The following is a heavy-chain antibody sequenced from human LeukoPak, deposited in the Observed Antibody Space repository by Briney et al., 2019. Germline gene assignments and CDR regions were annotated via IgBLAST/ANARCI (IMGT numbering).Heavy chain of an antibody. Sequence: SETLSLTCTVSGGSISSGGYYWSWIRQHPGKGLEWIGYIYYSGSTYYNPFLKSRVTISVDTSKNQFSLKLSSVTAADTAVYYCARDSGSYYDAFDIWGQGTMVTVSS. CDR3: ARDSGSYYDAFDI. CDR2: IYYSGST. V-gene: IGHV4-31*03. D-gene: IGHD1-26*01. CDR1: GGSISSGGYY. J-gene: IGHJ3*02.